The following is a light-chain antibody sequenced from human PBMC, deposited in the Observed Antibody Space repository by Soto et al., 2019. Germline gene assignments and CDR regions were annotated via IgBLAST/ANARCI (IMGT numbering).Light chain of an antibody. V-gene: IGLV1-44*01. Sequence: QSVLTQPPSASGTPGQRVTISCSGSSSNIGSNTVNWYQQLPGTAPKLLIYSNNYRPSGVPDRFSGSKSGTSASLAISGLQSEDEADYYCAAWDDSLNGVVFGGGTK. J-gene: IGLJ2*01. CDR1: SSNIGSNT. CDR2: SNN. CDR3: AAWDDSLNGVV.